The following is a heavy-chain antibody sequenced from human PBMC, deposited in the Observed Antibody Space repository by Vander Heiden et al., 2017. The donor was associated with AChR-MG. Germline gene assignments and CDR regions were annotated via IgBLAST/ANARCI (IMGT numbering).Heavy chain of an antibody. CDR2: ISYDGSNK. Sequence: QVQLVESGGGVVQPGRSLRLSCAASGFTFSSYGMHWVGQAPGKGLEWVAVISYDGSNKYYADSVKGRFTISRDNSKNTLYLQMNSLRAEDTAVYYCAKGRYGPPPLGHYMDVWGKGTTVTVSS. CDR3: AKGRYGPPPLGHYMDV. J-gene: IGHJ6*03. CDR1: GFTFSSYG. V-gene: IGHV3-30*18. D-gene: IGHD3-16*01.